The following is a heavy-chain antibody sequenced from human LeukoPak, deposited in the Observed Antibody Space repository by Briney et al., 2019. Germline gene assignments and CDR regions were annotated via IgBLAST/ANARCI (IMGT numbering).Heavy chain of an antibody. D-gene: IGHD2-15*01. CDR2: IYPGDSDT. V-gene: IGHV5-51*01. CDR3: ARHPACSGGSCYYYYYMDV. J-gene: IGHJ6*03. CDR1: GYSVTSYW. Sequence: HGESLRISCKGSGYSVTSYWIGWVRQMPGKGLEWMGIIYPGDSDTRYSPSFQGQVTISADKSISTAYLQWSSLKASDTAMYYCARHPACSGGSCYYYYYMDVWGKGTTVTVSS.